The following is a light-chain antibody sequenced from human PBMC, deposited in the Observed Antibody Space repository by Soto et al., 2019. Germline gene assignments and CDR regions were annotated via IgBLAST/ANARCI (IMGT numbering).Light chain of an antibody. V-gene: IGKV3-20*01. CDR1: QSVSSNY. CDR3: QQYGSSPPIT. CDR2: GAS. Sequence: EIVLTQSPGTLSLSPGERATLSCRASQSVSSNYLAWYQQEPGQAPRLLIYGASSRATGIPDRFSGSGSGTDFTLTISRLEPEDFAGYYCQQYGSSPPITFGQGTRLEIK. J-gene: IGKJ5*01.